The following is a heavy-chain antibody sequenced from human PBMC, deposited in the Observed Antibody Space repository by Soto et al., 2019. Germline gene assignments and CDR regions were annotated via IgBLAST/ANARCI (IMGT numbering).Heavy chain of an antibody. J-gene: IGHJ6*02. CDR3: AKDEITGTTGFGMDV. CDR1: GFTFSSYA. V-gene: IGHV3-23*01. Sequence: GGSLRLSCAASGFTFSSYAMSWVRQAQGEGLEWVSAISGSGGSTYYADSVKGRFTISRDNSKNTLYLQMNSLRAEDTAVYYCAKDEITGTTGFGMDVWGQGTTVTVSS. CDR2: ISGSGGST. D-gene: IGHD1-7*01.